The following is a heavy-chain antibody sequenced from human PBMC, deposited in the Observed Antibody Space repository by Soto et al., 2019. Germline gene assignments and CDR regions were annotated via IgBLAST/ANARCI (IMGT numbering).Heavy chain of an antibody. CDR2: ISGSGDNT. CDR1: GFTFSNYV. J-gene: IGHJ4*02. CDR3: ANLHLILALGFDY. Sequence: QPGGSLRLSCAASGFTFSNYVMSWVRQAPGKGLEWVSSISGSGDNTYYADSVKGRFTISRDNSKNTLFLQMNSLRAEDTAVYYCANLHLILALGFDYRGQGNLVPISS. V-gene: IGHV3-23*01. D-gene: IGHD3-3*02.